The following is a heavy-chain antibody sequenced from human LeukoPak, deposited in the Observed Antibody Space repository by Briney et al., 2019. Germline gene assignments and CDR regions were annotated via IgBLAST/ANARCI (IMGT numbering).Heavy chain of an antibody. CDR2: ICAYNGNT. J-gene: IGHJ6*03. V-gene: IGHV1-18*01. CDR3: ARERGWELQLYYYYMDV. CDR1: RYTFTSYG. D-gene: IGHD1-26*01. Sequence: GASVKVSCKASRYTFTSYGISWVRQAPGQGREWMGCICAYNGNTNYAQKLQGRVTMTTDTSTSTAYMELRSLRSDDTAVYYCARERGWELQLYYYYMDVWGKGTTVTISS.